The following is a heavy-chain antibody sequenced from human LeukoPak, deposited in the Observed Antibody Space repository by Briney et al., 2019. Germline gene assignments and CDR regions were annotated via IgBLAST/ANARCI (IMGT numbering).Heavy chain of an antibody. Sequence: SETLSLTCTVSGGSISSSNYYWGWIRQPPGKGLEWIGSIYYSGSTYYNPSLKSRVTISVDTSKNQFSLKLSSVTAADTAVYYCARAENYYDSSGYRHYFDYWGQGTPVTVSS. CDR2: IYYSGST. CDR3: ARAENYYDSSGYRHYFDY. CDR1: GGSISSSNYY. D-gene: IGHD3-22*01. J-gene: IGHJ4*02. V-gene: IGHV4-39*07.